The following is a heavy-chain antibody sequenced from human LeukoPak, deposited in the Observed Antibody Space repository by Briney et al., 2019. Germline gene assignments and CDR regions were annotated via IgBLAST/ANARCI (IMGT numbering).Heavy chain of an antibody. Sequence: PGGSLRLSCAASGFTFSSYAMHWVRQAPGKGLEWVAVISYDGSNKYYADSVKGRFTISRDNSKNTLYLQMNSLRAEDTAVYYCARDQGSGWYPSYAFDYWGQGTLVTVSS. CDR2: ISYDGSNK. CDR3: ARDQGSGWYPSYAFDY. D-gene: IGHD6-19*01. CDR1: GFTFSSYA. V-gene: IGHV3-30-3*01. J-gene: IGHJ4*02.